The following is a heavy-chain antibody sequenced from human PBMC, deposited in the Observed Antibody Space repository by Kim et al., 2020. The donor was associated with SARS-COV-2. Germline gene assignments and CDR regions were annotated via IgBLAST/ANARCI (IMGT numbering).Heavy chain of an antibody. J-gene: IGHJ4*02. CDR1: GFTFSSYG. CDR3: ARDPGEDGWPDY. Sequence: GGSLRLSCAASGFTFSSYGMHWVRQAPGKGLEWVAVIWYDGSNKYYADSVKGRFTISRDNSKNTLYLQMNSLRAEDTAVYYCARDPGEDGWPDYWGQGTLVTVSS. V-gene: IGHV3-33*01. CDR2: IWYDGSNK. D-gene: IGHD6-19*01.